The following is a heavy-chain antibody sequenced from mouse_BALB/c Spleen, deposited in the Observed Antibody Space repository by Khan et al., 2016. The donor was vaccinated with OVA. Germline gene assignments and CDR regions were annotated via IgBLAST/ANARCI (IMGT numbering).Heavy chain of an antibody. CDR1: GFSLSRYN. D-gene: IGHD2-14*01. V-gene: IGHV2-6-4*01. J-gene: IGHJ4*01. CDR2: IWGGGGT. Sequence: VKLLESGPGLVAPSQSLSITCTVSGFSLSRYNIHWVRQPPGKGLEWLGMIWGGGGTDYNSTLKIRLSISKDNSKSQVFLKMNSLEIDDTAMYYCARAYYRYDGYYAMDYWGQGTSVTVSS. CDR3: ARAYYRYDGYYAMDY.